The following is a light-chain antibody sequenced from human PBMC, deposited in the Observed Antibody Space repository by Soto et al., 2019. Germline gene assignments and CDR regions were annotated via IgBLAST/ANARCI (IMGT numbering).Light chain of an antibody. V-gene: IGKV1-33*01. CDR3: QQYDHLPIT. CDR1: QTISGY. Sequence: DIQMTQSPSSLSASVGDRVTITCRASQTISGYLNWYQQEPGKAPKLLIYDASKLETGVPSRFSGSGSGTDFTFTISSLQPEDFATYHCQQYDHLPITFGQGTRLEIK. J-gene: IGKJ5*01. CDR2: DAS.